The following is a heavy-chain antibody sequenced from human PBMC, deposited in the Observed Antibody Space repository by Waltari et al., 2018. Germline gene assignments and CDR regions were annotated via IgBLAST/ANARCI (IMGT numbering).Heavy chain of an antibody. V-gene: IGHV3-15*01. D-gene: IGHD6-19*01. J-gene: IGHJ6*02. CDR3: TTDSIAVAGPVYYYYGMDV. CDR2: IQSKTEGGTT. Sequence: EVQLVESGGGLVKPGGSLRLSCAASGFTFSNAWMSWVRQAPGKGLEWVGRIQSKTEGGTTDYAATVKGRCTRSRDDSKNTLYLQMNSLKTEDTAVYYCTTDSIAVAGPVYYYYGMDVWGQGTTVTVSS. CDR1: GFTFSNAW.